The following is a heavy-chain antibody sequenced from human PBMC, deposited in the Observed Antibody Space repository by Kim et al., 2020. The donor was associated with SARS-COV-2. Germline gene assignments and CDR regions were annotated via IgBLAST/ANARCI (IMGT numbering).Heavy chain of an antibody. V-gene: IGHV4-31*03. D-gene: IGHD3-22*01. CDR2: IYHDGNT. CDR3: ARAVAGVITNHHLVNFFDL. CDR1: GGSVSRGYY. J-gene: IGHJ4*02. Sequence: SETLSLTCTVSGGSVSRGYYWSWIRQSPGKGLEWIGNIYHDGNTYFHPSLKSRLSISVGTSQNQFSLKLNSVTAADTAVYYCARAVAGVITNHHLVNFFDLGGQGFLVTVSS.